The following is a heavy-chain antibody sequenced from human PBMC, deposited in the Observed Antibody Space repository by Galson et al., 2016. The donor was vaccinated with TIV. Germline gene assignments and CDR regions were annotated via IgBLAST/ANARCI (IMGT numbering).Heavy chain of an antibody. CDR3: VREAVMSFGVDVFDV. D-gene: IGHD3/OR15-3a*01. J-gene: IGHJ3*01. Sequence: SLRLSCAASIVTFSRYAMSWVRQAPGKGLEWVSTINSSGGRTYYADSVKGRFTISRDNSKNTLFLQMNSLRPEDTAVYYCVREAVMSFGVDVFDVWGQGTVVTVSS. CDR2: INSSGGRT. CDR1: IVTFSRYA. V-gene: IGHV3-23*01.